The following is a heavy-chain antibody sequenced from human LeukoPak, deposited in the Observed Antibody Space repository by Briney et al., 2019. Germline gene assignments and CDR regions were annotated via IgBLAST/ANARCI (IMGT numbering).Heavy chain of an antibody. CDR1: GFTFDGYA. V-gene: IGHV3-9*01. CDR3: TRHLDGIAAYDY. J-gene: IGHJ4*02. CDR2: ISWNGDNI. D-gene: IGHD6-13*01. Sequence: GGSLRLSCAASGFTFDGYAMHWVRQAPGEGLEWVSGISWNGDNIGYADSVKGRFTISRGNAKNSLYLQMNSLKTEDTAVYYCTRHLDGIAAYDYWGQGSLVTVSS.